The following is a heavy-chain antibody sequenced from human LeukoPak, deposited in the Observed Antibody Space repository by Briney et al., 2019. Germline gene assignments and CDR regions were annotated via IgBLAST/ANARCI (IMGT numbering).Heavy chain of an antibody. V-gene: IGHV3-53*01. D-gene: IGHD3-16*01. CDR1: GFTVSSNY. Sequence: PGGSLRLSCAASGFTVSSNYMSWVRQAPGKGLEWVSVIYSGGSTYYADSVKGRFTISRDNSKNTLYFQMNSLRAEDTAVYYCARDRARGEFDYWGQGTLVTVSS. CDR2: IYSGGST. CDR3: ARDRARGEFDY. J-gene: IGHJ4*02.